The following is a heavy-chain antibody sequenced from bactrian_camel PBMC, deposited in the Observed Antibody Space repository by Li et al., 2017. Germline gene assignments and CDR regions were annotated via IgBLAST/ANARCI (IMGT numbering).Heavy chain of an antibody. D-gene: IGHD5*01. V-gene: IGHV3S42*01. CDR1: GYTSTMYA. CDR3: AADRKLWVGYPYPADFGY. CDR2: IDSDGAP. Sequence: VQLVESGGGSVQAGGSLLLSCTASGYTSTMYAMAWFRQVPGNAREGVASIDSDGAPSYDDSVKGRFTISKDNAKSTLYLQMSSLKPEGTAMYYCAADRKLWVGYPYPADFGYWGQGTQVTVS. J-gene: IGHJ6*01.